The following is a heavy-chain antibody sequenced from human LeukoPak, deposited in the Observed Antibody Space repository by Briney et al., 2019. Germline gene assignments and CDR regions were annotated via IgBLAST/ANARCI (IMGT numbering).Heavy chain of an antibody. Sequence: GGSLRLSRAASGFTFSGSAIHWVRQASGKGLEWVGRIRDKANSYATAYIASVKGRFTISRDDSKNTAYLQMSSLKTEDTAVYYCTRWDCTTTGCYPFDYWGQGTLVTVSS. CDR1: GFTFSGSA. V-gene: IGHV3-73*01. J-gene: IGHJ4*02. D-gene: IGHD2-2*01. CDR2: IRDKANSYAT. CDR3: TRWDCTTTGCYPFDY.